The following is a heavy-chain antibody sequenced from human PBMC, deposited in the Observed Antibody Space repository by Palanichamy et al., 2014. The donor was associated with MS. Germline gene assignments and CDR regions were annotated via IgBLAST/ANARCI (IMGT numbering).Heavy chain of an antibody. CDR2: IYYSGST. CDR1: GGSVSSGSYY. CDR3: ASGIAAPRY. Sequence: QVQLQDRGPGLVKPSETLSLTCTVSGGSVSSGSYYWSWIRQPPGKGLEWIGYIYYSGSTNYNPSLKSRVTISVDTSKNQFSLKLSSVTAADTAVYYCASGIAAPRYWGQGTLVTVSS. D-gene: IGHD6-25*01. J-gene: IGHJ4*02. V-gene: IGHV4-61*01.